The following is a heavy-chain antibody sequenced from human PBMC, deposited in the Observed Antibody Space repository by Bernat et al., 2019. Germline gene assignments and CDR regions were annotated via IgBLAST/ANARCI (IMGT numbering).Heavy chain of an antibody. CDR3: ARDSSGTYDY. J-gene: IGHJ4*02. CDR2: ISSSSSSI. V-gene: IGHV3-48*02. Sequence: EVQLVESGGGLVQPGGSLRLSCAASGFTFSSYSMNWVRQAPGKGLEWVSYISSSSSSIYYADSVKGRFTIARDNAKSSLDRQMNSRRDEETAVYYCARDSSGTYDYWGQGTLVTVSS. CDR1: GFTFSSYS. D-gene: IGHD1-26*01.